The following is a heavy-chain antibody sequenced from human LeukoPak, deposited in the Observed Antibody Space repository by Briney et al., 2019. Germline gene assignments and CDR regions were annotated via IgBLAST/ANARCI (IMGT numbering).Heavy chain of an antibody. CDR3: ARVQENYYDSSGRKGGYYYYGMDV. CDR2: ISSSGSTI. J-gene: IGHJ6*02. V-gene: IGHV3-11*01. CDR1: GFTFSDYY. Sequence: GGSLRLSCAASGFTFSDYYMSWIRQAPGKGLEWVSYISSSGSTIYYADSVKGRFTISRDNAKNSLYLQMNSLRAEDTAVYYCARVQENYYDSSGRKGGYYYYGMDVWGQGTTVTVSS. D-gene: IGHD3-22*01.